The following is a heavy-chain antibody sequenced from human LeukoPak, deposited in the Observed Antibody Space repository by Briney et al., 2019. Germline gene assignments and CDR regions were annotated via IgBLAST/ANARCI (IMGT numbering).Heavy chain of an antibody. CDR1: GNSISSGDNY. Sequence: SETLSLTCTVSGNSISSGDNYWSWIRQPAGKGLEWIGRIYTSGSTNYNPSLKSRVTISGDTSKNQFSLRLSSVTAADTAVYYCARDEYYDILTGYYTSAFDIWGQGTMVTVSS. CDR3: ARDEYYDILTGYYTSAFDI. D-gene: IGHD3-9*01. J-gene: IGHJ3*02. CDR2: IYTSGST. V-gene: IGHV4-61*02.